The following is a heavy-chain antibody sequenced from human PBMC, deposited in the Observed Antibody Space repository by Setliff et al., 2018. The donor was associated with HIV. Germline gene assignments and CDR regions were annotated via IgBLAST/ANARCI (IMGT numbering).Heavy chain of an antibody. CDR3: ARRAGYTSSWYREDYFYMDV. CDR2: VGTAGDT. D-gene: IGHD6-13*01. V-gene: IGHV3-13*01. CDR1: GFTFDDYT. J-gene: IGHJ6*03. Sequence: GGSLRLSCAASGFTFDDYTMHWVRQGPGKGLEWVSTVGTAGDTYYPGSVKGRFTISRENARDSLYLQMNSLRAGDTAVYYCARRAGYTSSWYREDYFYMDVWGKGTTVTVSS.